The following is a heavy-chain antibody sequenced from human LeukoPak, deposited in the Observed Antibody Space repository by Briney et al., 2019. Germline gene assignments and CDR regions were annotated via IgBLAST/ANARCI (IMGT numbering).Heavy chain of an antibody. Sequence: PGGSLRLSCAASGFTFSSYAMSWVRQAPGKGLEWVSAISGSGGSTYYAGSVEGRFTISRDNSKNTLYLQMNSLRAEDTAVYYCAKAFRTTVTLFGYWGQGTLVTVSS. CDR1: GFTFSSYA. J-gene: IGHJ4*02. D-gene: IGHD4-17*01. CDR3: AKAFRTTVTLFGY. CDR2: ISGSGGST. V-gene: IGHV3-23*01.